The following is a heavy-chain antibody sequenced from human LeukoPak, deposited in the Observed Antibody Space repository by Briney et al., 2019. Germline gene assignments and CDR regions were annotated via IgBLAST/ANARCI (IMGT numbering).Heavy chain of an antibody. V-gene: IGHV3-23*01. CDR1: GFTFSSYG. D-gene: IGHD1-7*01. J-gene: IGHJ4*02. CDR3: AKDKLELPDY. CDR2: ISGSGGST. Sequence: GGSLRLSCAASGFTFSSYGMIWVRQAPGKGLEWVSGISGSGGSTYYADSVKGRFTISRDNSKNTLYLQMNSLRAEDTAVYYCAKDKLELPDYWGQGTLVTVSS.